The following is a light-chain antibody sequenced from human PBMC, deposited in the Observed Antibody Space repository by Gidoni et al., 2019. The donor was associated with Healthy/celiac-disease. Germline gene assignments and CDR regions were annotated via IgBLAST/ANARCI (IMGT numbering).Light chain of an antibody. CDR1: QSISSY. CDR2: AAS. J-gene: IGKJ4*01. CDR3: QQSYSTPPT. Sequence: DIQMTQYPSSLSASVGDRVTITCRASQSISSYLNWYQQKPEKAPKLLIYAASRLPSGVPSRFSGSGSGTAFTLTIRSLQPEDFATYYCQQSYSTPPTFGGGTKVEIK. V-gene: IGKV1-39*01.